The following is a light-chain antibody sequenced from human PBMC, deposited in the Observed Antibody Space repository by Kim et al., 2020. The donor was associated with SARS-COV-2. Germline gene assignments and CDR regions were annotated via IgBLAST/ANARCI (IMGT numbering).Light chain of an antibody. CDR2: AAS. Sequence: EIVFTQSPGTLSLSPGERATLSCRASQSVSSNYLAWYQQKPGQAPRLLIYAASSRATGIPDRFSGSGSGTDFTLTISRLEPEDFAVYYCQQYGSSPQTFGGGTKVDIK. J-gene: IGKJ4*01. CDR1: QSVSSNY. V-gene: IGKV3-20*01. CDR3: QQYGSSPQT.